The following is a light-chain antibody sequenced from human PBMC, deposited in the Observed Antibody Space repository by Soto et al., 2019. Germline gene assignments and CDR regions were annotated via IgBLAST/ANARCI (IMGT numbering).Light chain of an antibody. CDR3: QQYGSSRT. CDR1: QSVSSSY. V-gene: IGKV3-20*01. J-gene: IGKJ1*01. CDR2: GAS. Sequence: EIVLTQSPGTLSLSPGERATLSCRASQSVSSSYLAWYQQKPGQALRLLIYGASSRATGIPDRFSGSGSGTDFTLTISRLEPEEFAVYYCQQYGSSRTFGQGTKVEIK.